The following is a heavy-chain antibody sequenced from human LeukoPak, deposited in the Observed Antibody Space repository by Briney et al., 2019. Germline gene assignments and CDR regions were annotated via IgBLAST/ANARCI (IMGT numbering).Heavy chain of an antibody. V-gene: IGHV3-74*01. CDR3: ARVRVTIFGVVISYLDY. Sequence: PGGSLRLSCAASGFTFSSYWMHWVRQAPGKGLVWVSRINSDGSSTSYADSVKGRFTISRDNAKNTLYLQMNSLRAEDTAVYYCARVRVTIFGVVISYLDYWGQGTLVTVSS. CDR1: GFTFSSYW. CDR2: INSDGSST. D-gene: IGHD3-3*01. J-gene: IGHJ4*02.